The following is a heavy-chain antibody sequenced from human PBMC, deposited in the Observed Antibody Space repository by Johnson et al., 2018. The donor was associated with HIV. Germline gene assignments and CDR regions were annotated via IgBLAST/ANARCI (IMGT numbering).Heavy chain of an antibody. CDR2: IWYDGSNK. J-gene: IGHJ3*02. V-gene: IGHV3-33*01. CDR3: ARGPIADDAFDI. Sequence: QVQLVESGGGVVQPGRSLRLSCGVSGFTFSSYTMHWVRQAPGKGLEWVAVIWYDGSNKYYANSVKGRFTVSRDNSKNTLYLQMDSLRAEDTAVYFCARGPIADDAFDIWGQGTMVTVSS. CDR1: GFTFSSYT. D-gene: IGHD3-16*02.